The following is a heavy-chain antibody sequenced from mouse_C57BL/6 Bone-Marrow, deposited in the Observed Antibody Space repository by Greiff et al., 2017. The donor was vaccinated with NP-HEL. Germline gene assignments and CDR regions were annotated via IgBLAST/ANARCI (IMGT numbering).Heavy chain of an antibody. Sequence: EVQGVESGEGLVKPGGSLKLSCAASGFTFSSYAMSWVRQTPEKRLEWVAYISSGGDYIYYADTVKGRFTISRDNARNTLYLQMSSLKSEDTAMYYCTRAGSKRGDYYAMDYWGQGTSVTVSS. J-gene: IGHJ4*01. CDR2: ISSGGDYI. D-gene: IGHD2-5*01. CDR3: TRAGSKRGDYYAMDY. V-gene: IGHV5-9-1*02. CDR1: GFTFSSYA.